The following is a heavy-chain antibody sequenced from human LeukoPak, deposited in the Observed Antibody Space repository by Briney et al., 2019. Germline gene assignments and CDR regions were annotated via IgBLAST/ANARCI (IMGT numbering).Heavy chain of an antibody. CDR1: GYSFTSYW. J-gene: IGHJ4*02. Sequence: GESLKISCKGSGYSFTSYWIGWVSQMPGKSLEWMGIIYPDNSDTCYSPSFQGQVTISADTSISTAYLQWSTLKASDTAMYYCARAGRDGYNLGTLDDWGQGTLVSVSS. V-gene: IGHV5-51*01. CDR3: ARAGRDGYNLGTLDD. D-gene: IGHD5-24*01. CDR2: IYPDNSDT.